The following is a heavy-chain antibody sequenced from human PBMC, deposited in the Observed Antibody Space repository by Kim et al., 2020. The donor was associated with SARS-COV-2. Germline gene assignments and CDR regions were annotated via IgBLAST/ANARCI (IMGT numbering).Heavy chain of an antibody. D-gene: IGHD5-12*01. CDR1: GGTFSSYA. CDR2: IIPIFGTA. CDR3: ARDRAEEMATEELGYYYGMDV. V-gene: IGHV1-69*13. Sequence: SVKVSCKASGGTFSSYAISWVRQAPGQGLACMGGIIPIFGTANYAQKFQGRVTITADESTSTAYMELSSQRSEDTAVYYCARDRAEEMATEELGYYYGMDVWGQGTTVTVSS. J-gene: IGHJ6*02.